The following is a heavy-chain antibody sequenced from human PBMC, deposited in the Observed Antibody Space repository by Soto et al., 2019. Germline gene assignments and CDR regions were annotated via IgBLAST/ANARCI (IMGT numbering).Heavy chain of an antibody. CDR2: ISYDGSNK. J-gene: IGHJ4*02. Sequence: QVQLVESGGGVVQPGRSLRLSCAASGFTFSSYAMHWVRQAPGKGLEWVAVISYDGSNKYYADSVKGRFTISRDKSKNTMYVQMNSLRPEDTAVYYCGTGANTYGDYGPYSHWGQGTLVTVSS. V-gene: IGHV3-30-3*01. D-gene: IGHD4-17*01. CDR1: GFTFSSYA. CDR3: GTGANTYGDYGPYSH.